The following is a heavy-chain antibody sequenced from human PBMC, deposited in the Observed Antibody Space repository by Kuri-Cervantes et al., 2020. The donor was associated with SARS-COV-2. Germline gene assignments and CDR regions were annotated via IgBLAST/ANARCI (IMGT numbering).Heavy chain of an antibody. D-gene: IGHD4-17*01. J-gene: IGHJ4*02. CDR1: GFTFSSYA. V-gene: IGHV3-48*03. CDR2: IGNTDSTT. Sequence: GESLKISCSASGFTFSSYAMNWVRQAPGKGLEWLSYIGNTDSTTYYADSVKGRFTISRDNAKNLLYLQMNSLRAEDTALYYCARDLSQYGDPGFDFWGQGTLVTVSS. CDR3: ARDLSQYGDPGFDF.